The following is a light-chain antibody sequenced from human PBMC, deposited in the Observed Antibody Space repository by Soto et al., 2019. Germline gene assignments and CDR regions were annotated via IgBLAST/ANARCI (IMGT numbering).Light chain of an antibody. CDR2: AAS. Sequence: ETVLTQSRTTLYLSPGQRASLSYRASQRVSNHFAWYKQKPGQAPRILIYAASTRAAGVPVRFSGSGSETEFTLTIRSLQSEDFALYYCHQYNNWPWTFGQGTKVDI. CDR3: HQYNNWPWT. J-gene: IGKJ1*01. V-gene: IGKV3-15*01. CDR1: QRVSNH.